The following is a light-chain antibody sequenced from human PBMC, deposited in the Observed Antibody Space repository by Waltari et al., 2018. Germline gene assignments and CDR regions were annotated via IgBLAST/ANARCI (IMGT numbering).Light chain of an antibody. Sequence: QSVLTQPASVSWSPGQSVTISCPGPSSDIGGYKFVPWYQQHPGKAPKLIIFEVNNRPSGVSIRFSGSKSDNTASLTISGLQAEDEADYYCSSYTSGTTLVAFGGGTRLTVL. V-gene: IGLV2-14*01. J-gene: IGLJ2*01. CDR3: SSYTSGTTLVA. CDR1: SSDIGGYKF. CDR2: EVN.